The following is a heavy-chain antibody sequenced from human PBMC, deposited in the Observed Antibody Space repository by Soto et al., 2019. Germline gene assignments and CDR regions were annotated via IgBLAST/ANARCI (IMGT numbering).Heavy chain of an antibody. J-gene: IGHJ5*02. V-gene: IGHV4-30-2*01. Sequence: SETLSLTCDVSGDSISSGGYSWNWIRQPPGKGLEWIGNIYQSGTTDYNPSLKSRVTISVDRSKNQFSLKLSSVTAADTAVYYCARDYMVRGVMRWFDPWGQGTLVTVSS. CDR1: GDSISSGGYS. CDR2: IYQSGTT. D-gene: IGHD3-10*01. CDR3: ARDYMVRGVMRWFDP.